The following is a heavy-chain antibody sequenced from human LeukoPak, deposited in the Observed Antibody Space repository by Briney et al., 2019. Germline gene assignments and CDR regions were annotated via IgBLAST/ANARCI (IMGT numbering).Heavy chain of an antibody. V-gene: IGHV1-69*01. CDR1: GGTFSSYA. CDR2: IIPIFGTA. CDR3: ASGYCSGGSCYRVEPDY. Sequence: SVKVSCKASGGTFSSYAISWVRQAPGQGLEWMGGIIPIFGTANYAQKFQGRVTITADGSTSTAYMELSSLRSEDTAVYYCASGYCSGGSCYRVEPDYWGQGTLVTVSS. J-gene: IGHJ4*02. D-gene: IGHD2-15*01.